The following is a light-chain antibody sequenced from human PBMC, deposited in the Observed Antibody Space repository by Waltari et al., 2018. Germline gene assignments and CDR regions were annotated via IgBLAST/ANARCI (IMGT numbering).Light chain of an antibody. CDR1: SLRSSY. Sequence: SSELTQDPAVSVAMGQTVRITCQGDSLRSSYASWYQQRPGQAPILVIYDKNNRPSGGPDRFSGSSSHNTGSLTITGAQAEDEASYYCHSRDASGVAGSFGGGTKLTVL. CDR2: DKN. V-gene: IGLV3-19*01. CDR3: HSRDASGVAGS. J-gene: IGLJ2*01.